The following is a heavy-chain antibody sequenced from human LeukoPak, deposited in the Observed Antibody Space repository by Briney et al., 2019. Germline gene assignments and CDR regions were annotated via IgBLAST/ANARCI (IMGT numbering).Heavy chain of an antibody. CDR2: ISYDGSNK. Sequence: GGSLRLSCAASGFTFSSYGMHWVRQAPGKGLEWVAVISYDGSNKYYADSVKGRFTISRDNSKNTLYLQMNSLRAEDTAAYYCAKSGGYSYGYHYYYYGMDVWGQGTTVTVSS. J-gene: IGHJ6*02. CDR1: GFTFSSYG. CDR3: AKSGGYSYGYHYYYYGMDV. V-gene: IGHV3-30*18. D-gene: IGHD5-18*01.